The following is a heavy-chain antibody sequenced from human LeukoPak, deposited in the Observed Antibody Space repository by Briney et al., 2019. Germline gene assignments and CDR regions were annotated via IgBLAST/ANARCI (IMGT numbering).Heavy chain of an antibody. J-gene: IGHJ4*02. Sequence: SETLSLTCAVSGYSISSGYYWGWIRQPPGKGLEGIGSIYHSGSTYYNPSLKSRVTLSVDTSKNQFSLKLSSVTAADTAVYYCARQVFGVVIIDVGFDYWGQGTLVTVSS. CDR2: IYHSGST. CDR1: GYSISSGYY. V-gene: IGHV4-38-2*01. CDR3: ARQVFGVVIIDVGFDY. D-gene: IGHD3-3*01.